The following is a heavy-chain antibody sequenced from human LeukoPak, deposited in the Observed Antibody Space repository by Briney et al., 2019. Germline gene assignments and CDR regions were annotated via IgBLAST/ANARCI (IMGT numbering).Heavy chain of an antibody. J-gene: IGHJ4*02. D-gene: IGHD1-26*01. CDR3: VRDDGATKPC. V-gene: IGHV3-33*01. CDR2: IWYDGSNK. Sequence: GRSLRLSCAASGFTFSSYGMHWVRQAPGKGLEWVAVIWYDGSNKYYADSVKGRFTISRDNSKNTLYLQMNSLRVEDTAVYYCVRDDGATKPCWGQGTLVTVSS. CDR1: GFTFSSYG.